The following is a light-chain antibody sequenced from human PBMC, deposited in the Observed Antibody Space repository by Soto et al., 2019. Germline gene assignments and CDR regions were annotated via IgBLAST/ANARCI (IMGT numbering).Light chain of an antibody. V-gene: IGKV1-39*01. CDR1: QTISTA. Sequence: DIQMTQSPSSLSASVGDRVTIICRASQTISTALNWYLQKSGKAPKLLISAASRLQSGFPSRFSGSGSGTVFTLTISTLQPEDFATYYCPQSYSTPRTFGQGTKVEIK. J-gene: IGKJ1*01. CDR2: AAS. CDR3: PQSYSTPRT.